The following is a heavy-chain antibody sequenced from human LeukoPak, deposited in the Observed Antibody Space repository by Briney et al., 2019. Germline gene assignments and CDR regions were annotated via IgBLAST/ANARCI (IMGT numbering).Heavy chain of an antibody. V-gene: IGHV3-74*01. Sequence: PGGSLRLSCEASGFTFSSYWMHWVRQAPGKGLVWVSRVNSAGSSTTYADSVKGRFTISRDNSKNTLYLGMNSLRADDTAVYYCARDGGWLQFFDYWGQGTLVTVST. D-gene: IGHD5-24*01. CDR3: ARDGGWLQFFDY. J-gene: IGHJ4*02. CDR2: VNSAGSST. CDR1: GFTFSSYW.